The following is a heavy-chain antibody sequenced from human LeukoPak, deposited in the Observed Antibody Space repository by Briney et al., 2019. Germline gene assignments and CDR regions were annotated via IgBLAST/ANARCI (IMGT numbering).Heavy chain of an antibody. CDR2: IHTSGTM. Sequence: SETLSLTCTVSGGSVSTGSYYWSWIRQPAGRGLEWIGHIHTSGTMNYNASLKSRVRISVETSKNQFSLKLSSVTAADTAVYYCARDPYGEVSSWFDPWGQGTLVTVSS. V-gene: IGHV4-61*10. J-gene: IGHJ5*02. CDR1: GGSVSTGSYY. D-gene: IGHD4-17*01. CDR3: ARDPYGEVSSWFDP.